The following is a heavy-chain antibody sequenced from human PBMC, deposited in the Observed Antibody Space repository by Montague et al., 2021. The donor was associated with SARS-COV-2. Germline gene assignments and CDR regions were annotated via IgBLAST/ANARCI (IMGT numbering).Heavy chain of an antibody. J-gene: IGHJ4*02. D-gene: IGHD3-22*01. CDR1: GGSFTDYY. Sequence: SETLSLTCAVSGGSFTDYYWSWIRQPPGKGLEWIGEINHRGISNYNPSLKSRVSISVDTSKNQFSLYLGSVTAADTAVYYCARGRQHFNMIVVVMTGGEYYFDYWAQGTLVTVSS. CDR2: INHRGIS. V-gene: IGHV4-34*01. CDR3: ARGRQHFNMIVVVMTGGEYYFDY.